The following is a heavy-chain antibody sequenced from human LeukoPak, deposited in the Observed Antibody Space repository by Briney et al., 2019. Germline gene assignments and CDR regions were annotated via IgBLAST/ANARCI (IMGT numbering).Heavy chain of an antibody. V-gene: IGHV1-2*02. CDR3: ARVISSGPKFGY. CDR1: GYTFTGYY. CDR2: INPNSGGT. D-gene: IGHD3-22*01. Sequence: ASVKVSCKASGYTFTGYYMHWVRQAPGQGLEWMGWINPNSGGTNYAQKFQGRVTMTRDTSISTAYMERSRLRSDDTAVYYCARVISSGPKFGYWGQGTLVTVSS. J-gene: IGHJ4*02.